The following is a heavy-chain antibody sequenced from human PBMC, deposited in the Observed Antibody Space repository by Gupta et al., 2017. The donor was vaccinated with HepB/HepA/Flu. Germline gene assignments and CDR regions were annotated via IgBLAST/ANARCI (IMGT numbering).Heavy chain of an antibody. CDR2: ISSSGSTI. CDR1: GFTFSSYE. D-gene: IGHD6-13*01. Sequence: EVQLVESGGGLVQPGGDLRLSCAASGFTFSSYEMNWVRQAPGKGLEWVSYISSSGSTIYYADSVKGRFTISRDNAKNSLYLQMNSLRAEDTAVYYCAGGIRKHNPGIAAAVDYWGQGTLVTVSS. CDR3: AGGIRKHNPGIAAAVDY. J-gene: IGHJ4*02. V-gene: IGHV3-48*03.